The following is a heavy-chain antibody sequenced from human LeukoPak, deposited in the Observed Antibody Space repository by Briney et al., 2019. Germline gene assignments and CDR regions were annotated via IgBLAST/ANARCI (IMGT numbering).Heavy chain of an antibody. CDR2: IYYSGST. CDR1: GGSISSYY. D-gene: IGHD3-3*01. V-gene: IGHV4-59*01. CDR3: AREPRPKVEWPSEMDV. J-gene: IGHJ6*02. Sequence: PSETLSLTCTVSGGSISSYYWSWIRQPPGKGLEWIGYIYYSGSTNYTPSLKSRVTISVDTSKNQFSLKLSSVTAADTAVYYCAREPRPKVEWPSEMDVWGQGTTVTVSS.